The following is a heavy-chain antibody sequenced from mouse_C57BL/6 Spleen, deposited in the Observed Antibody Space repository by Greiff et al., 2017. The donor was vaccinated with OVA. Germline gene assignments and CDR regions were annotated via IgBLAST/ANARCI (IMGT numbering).Heavy chain of an antibody. V-gene: IGHV1-69*01. J-gene: IGHJ4*01. CDR1: GYTFTSYW. Sequence: QVQLQQPGAELVMPGASVKLSCKASGYTFTSYWMHWVKQRPGQGLEWIGEIDPSDSYTNYNQKFKGKSTLTVDKSSSTAYMQLSSLTSEDSAVYYGARGFRTAQAYYAMDYWGQGTSVTVSS. CDR2: IDPSDSYT. D-gene: IGHD3-2*02. CDR3: ARGFRTAQAYYAMDY.